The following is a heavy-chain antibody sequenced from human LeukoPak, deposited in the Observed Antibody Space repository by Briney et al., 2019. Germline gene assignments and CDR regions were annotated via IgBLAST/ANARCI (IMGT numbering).Heavy chain of an antibody. J-gene: IGHJ4*02. Sequence: GGSLRLSCAASGFTFSSYAMSWVRQAPGKGLEWVSAISGSGGSTYYADSVKGRFTISRDNSKNTLYLQMNSLRAEDTAVYYCAKVPCGGDCYAYIDYWGQGTLVTVSS. V-gene: IGHV3-23*01. CDR1: GFTFSSYA. CDR3: AKVPCGGDCYAYIDY. D-gene: IGHD2-21*02. CDR2: ISGSGGST.